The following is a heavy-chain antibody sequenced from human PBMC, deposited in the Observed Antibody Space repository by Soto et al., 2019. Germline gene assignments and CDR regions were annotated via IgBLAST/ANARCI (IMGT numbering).Heavy chain of an antibody. J-gene: IGHJ4*02. CDR3: VRDPQRNDY. CDR2: ISANSGNT. V-gene: IGHV1-18*04. CDR1: GYSFTSYG. D-gene: IGHD6-25*01. Sequence: QVQLVQSGPAVKKPGASVKVSCKASGYSFTSYGVSWVRQAPGQGLEWMGWISANSGNTDNAQKFRGRVTMTTETSTSTAYMDLRSLRSDDTAVYYCVRDPQRNDYWGQGTLVTVSS.